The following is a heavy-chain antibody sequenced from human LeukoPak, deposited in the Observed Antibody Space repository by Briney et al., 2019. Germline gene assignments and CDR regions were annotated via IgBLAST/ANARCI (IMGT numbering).Heavy chain of an antibody. Sequence: GGSLRLSCAASGFTFSSYGMHWVRQAPGKGLEWVAVIWYDGSNKYYADSVKGRFTISRDNSKNTLYLQMNSLRAEDTAVYYCARDSHQLKYGGVLDYWGQGTLVTVSS. CDR1: GFTFSSYG. CDR2: IWYDGSNK. D-gene: IGHD2-2*01. CDR3: ARDSHQLKYGGVLDY. J-gene: IGHJ4*02. V-gene: IGHV3-33*01.